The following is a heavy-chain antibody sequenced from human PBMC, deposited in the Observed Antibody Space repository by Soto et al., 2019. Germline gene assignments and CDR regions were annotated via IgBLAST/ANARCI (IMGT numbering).Heavy chain of an antibody. CDR2: IHDTETT. J-gene: IGHJ4*02. V-gene: IGHV4-59*01. CDR3: ARGTSNWSWKFDY. Sequence: PETLTLTCITSGAPISRYFWSSSRQPPEKGVEGISYIHDTETTNYNPSLKSRVTMSLDTSKNQLSLRLTSVTAADTAVYYCARGTSNWSWKFDYCGQGILVTVSS. CDR1: GAPISRYF. D-gene: IGHD1-20*01.